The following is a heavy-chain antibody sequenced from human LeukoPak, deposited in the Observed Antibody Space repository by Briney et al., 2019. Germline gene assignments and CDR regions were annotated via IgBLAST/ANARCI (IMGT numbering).Heavy chain of an antibody. D-gene: IGHD3-10*01. CDR2: IIWNGGST. CDR3: ARTVDYSGSGSYYNGPHYYYYYMDV. J-gene: IGHJ6*03. Sequence: GGSMRLSCAASGFTFDDYGMSWVRQAPGKGLEWVSGIIWNGGSTGYADSVKGRFTISRDNAKNSLYLQMNSLRAEDTALYYCARTVDYSGSGSYYNGPHYYYYYMDVWGKGTTVTVSS. V-gene: IGHV3-20*04. CDR1: GFTFDDYG.